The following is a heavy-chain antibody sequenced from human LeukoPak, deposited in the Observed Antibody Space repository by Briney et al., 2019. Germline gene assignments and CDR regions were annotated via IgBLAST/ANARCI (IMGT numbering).Heavy chain of an antibody. J-gene: IGHJ4*02. CDR2: IYNSGTT. D-gene: IGHD2-21*02. Sequence: SSETLSLTCTVSGASISSYYWSWIRQSPDKGLEWMGYIYNSGTTSYNPSLKSRLTISLDTSRNQVSLKLTSVTAADTAMYYCARDTVAAILWGQGTLVTVSS. CDR3: ARDTVAAIL. V-gene: IGHV4-59*01. CDR1: GASISSYY.